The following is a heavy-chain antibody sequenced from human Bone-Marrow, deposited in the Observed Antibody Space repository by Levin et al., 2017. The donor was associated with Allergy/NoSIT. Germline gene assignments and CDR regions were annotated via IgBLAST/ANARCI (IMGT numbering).Heavy chain of an antibody. V-gene: IGHV3-30*02. D-gene: IGHD6-19*01. CDR3: ANSPSGYSSGWFNS. CDR2: ISYDGITE. CDR1: GFTFSDYD. Sequence: PGGSLRLSYAASGFTFSDYDMHWVCQAPGKGLEWVAFISYDGITEYYSTSVKGRFAVSRDNSKSTLYLQMASLRPEDTAVFYCANSPSGYSSGWFNSWGQGTLVTVSS. J-gene: IGHJ5*01.